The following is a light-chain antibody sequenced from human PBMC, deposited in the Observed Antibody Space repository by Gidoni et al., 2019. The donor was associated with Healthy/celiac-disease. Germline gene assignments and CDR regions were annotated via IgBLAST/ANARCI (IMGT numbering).Light chain of an antibody. CDR1: QSVSSSY. V-gene: IGKV3-20*01. Sequence: TVFTRTLATLSLSPGERATLSCRASQSVSSSYLAWYQQKPGQAPRLLIYGASSRATGIPDRFSGSGSGTDFTLTISRLEPEDFAVYYCQQYGSSPTWTFGQGTKLEIK. CDR3: QQYGSSPTWT. CDR2: GAS. J-gene: IGKJ1*01.